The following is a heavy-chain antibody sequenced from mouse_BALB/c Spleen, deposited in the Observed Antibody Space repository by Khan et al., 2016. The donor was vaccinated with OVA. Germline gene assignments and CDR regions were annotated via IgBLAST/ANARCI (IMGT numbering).Heavy chain of an antibody. CDR1: GYTFINYW. J-gene: IGHJ2*01. D-gene: IGHD1-1*01. CDR3: ARRGLRWDFDY. V-gene: IGHV1-7*01. CDR2: INPSTGYT. Sequence: QVQLQQSGAELAKPGASVKMSCKASGYTFINYWILWVKQRPGQGLEWIGHINPSTGYTEYNQNFKDKATLTADKSSSTAYMQLSSLTSVDSSVYYCARRGLRWDFDYWGQGTTLTVSS.